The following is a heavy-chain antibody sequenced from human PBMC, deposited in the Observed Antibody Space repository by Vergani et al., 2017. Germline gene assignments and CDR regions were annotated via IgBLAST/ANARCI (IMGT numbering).Heavy chain of an antibody. J-gene: IGHJ4*02. Sequence: QVQLVESGGGVVQPGGSLRLSCAASGFTFSSYGMHWVRQAPGKGLEWVAFIRYDGSNKYYADSVKGRFTISRDNSKNTLYLQMNSLRAEDTAVYYCAKDEDTYYYDSSGYPLDYWGQGTLVTVSS. D-gene: IGHD3-22*01. CDR1: GFTFSSYG. CDR3: AKDEDTYYYDSSGYPLDY. V-gene: IGHV3-30*02. CDR2: IRYDGSNK.